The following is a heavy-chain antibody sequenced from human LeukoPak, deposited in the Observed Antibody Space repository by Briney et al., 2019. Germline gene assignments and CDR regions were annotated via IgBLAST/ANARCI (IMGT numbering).Heavy chain of an antibody. J-gene: IGHJ4*02. D-gene: IGHD3-22*01. CDR2: ISGSSSYT. V-gene: IGHV3-21*01. CDR3: ARDTNYYDSSGYYAGSDFDY. Sequence: PGGSLRLSCAASGFTFNTYSLNWVRQAPWKGLEWVSSISGSSSYTYYSDLVKGRFTISRDDARNSLYLQMNSLRAEDTAVYYCARDTNYYDSSGYYAGSDFDYWGQGTLVTVSS. CDR1: GFTFNTYS.